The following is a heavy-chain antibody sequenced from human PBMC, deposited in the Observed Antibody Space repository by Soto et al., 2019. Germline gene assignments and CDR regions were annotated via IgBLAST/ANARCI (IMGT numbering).Heavy chain of an antibody. Sequence: QVQLQQWGAGLLKPSETLSLTCAVYGGSFSGYYWSWIRQPPGKGLAWIGEINHSGSTTYNPSLKIRDTISVDTSKIQCSLKLSSVTAADTVVYYCARERGYYYYAMDVWGQETTVTASS. CDR3: ARERGYYYYAMDV. CDR2: INHSGST. V-gene: IGHV4-34*01. J-gene: IGHJ6*02. CDR1: GGSFSGYY.